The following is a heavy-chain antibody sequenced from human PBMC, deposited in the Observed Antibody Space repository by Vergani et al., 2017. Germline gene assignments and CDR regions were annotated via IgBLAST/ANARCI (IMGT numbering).Heavy chain of an antibody. J-gene: IGHJ3*02. D-gene: IGHD2-15*01. CDR2: IYYSGST. V-gene: IGHV4-30-4*02. Sequence: QVQLVQSGAEVKKPGASVKVSCKASGYTFTSYGISWVRQAPGKGLEWIGYIYYSGSTYYNPSLKSRVTISVDTSKNQFSLKLSSVTAADTAVYYCARRSTPGAFDIWGQGTMVTVSS. CDR1: GYTFTSYGI. CDR3: ARRSTPGAFDI.